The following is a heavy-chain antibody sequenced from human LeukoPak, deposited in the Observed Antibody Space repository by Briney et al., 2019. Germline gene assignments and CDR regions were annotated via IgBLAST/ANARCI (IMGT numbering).Heavy chain of an antibody. J-gene: IGHJ5*02. Sequence: GESLKISCKGSGYRFISYWIGWVRQMPGKGLEWMGIIYPSDSDIRYSPSFQGQVTISADKSISTAYLQWSSLKASDTAMYYCARQARGIVAPTNWFDPWGQGTLVTVSS. CDR2: IYPSDSDI. CDR3: ARQARGIVAPTNWFDP. D-gene: IGHD6-13*01. CDR1: GYRFISYW. V-gene: IGHV5-51*01.